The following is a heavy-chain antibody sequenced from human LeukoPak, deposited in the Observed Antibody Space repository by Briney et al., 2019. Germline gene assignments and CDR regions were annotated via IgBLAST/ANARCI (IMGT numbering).Heavy chain of an antibody. CDR1: GFTFSHYA. Sequence: PGGSLRLSCAASGFTFSHYAMSWVRQAPGKGLEWVSAISGSGASTYYADSVKGRFTISRDNSKNTLYLQMSRLRAEDTAVYYCAKTTDFWSGYFDYWGQGTLVTVSS. J-gene: IGHJ4*02. CDR2: ISGSGAST. V-gene: IGHV3-23*01. D-gene: IGHD3-3*01. CDR3: AKTTDFWSGYFDY.